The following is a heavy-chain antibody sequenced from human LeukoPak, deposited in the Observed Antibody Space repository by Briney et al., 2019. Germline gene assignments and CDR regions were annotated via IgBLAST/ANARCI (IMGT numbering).Heavy chain of an antibody. CDR3: ARVLGGLYSRGYYYAFDI. CDR2: INPSADST. D-gene: IGHD1-26*01. Sequence: ASVKVSCKASGYTFTSYYMHWVRQAPGQGLEWLGIINPSADSTSYAQKFQGRVTMTRDMSTSTVYMELSSLRSEDTAVYYCARVLGGLYSRGYYYAFDIWGQGTMVTVSS. V-gene: IGHV1-46*01. J-gene: IGHJ3*02. CDR1: GYTFTSYY.